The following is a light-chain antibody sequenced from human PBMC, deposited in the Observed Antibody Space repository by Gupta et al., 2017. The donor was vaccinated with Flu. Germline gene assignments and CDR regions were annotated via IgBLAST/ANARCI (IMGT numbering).Light chain of an antibody. CDR2: EVD. Sequence: SARTQPASVSGSPGQSVTIYCTGTSSDLGAYNFVSCYPQHPGKAPKLMCYEVDIRGTSGLSSRFSASESGNTASLTVSGPEAEDEADYYRNSYTTSKTLVFGGGTKLTVL. CDR1: SSDLGAYNF. J-gene: IGLJ3*02. V-gene: IGLV2-14*01. CDR3: NSYTTSKTLV.